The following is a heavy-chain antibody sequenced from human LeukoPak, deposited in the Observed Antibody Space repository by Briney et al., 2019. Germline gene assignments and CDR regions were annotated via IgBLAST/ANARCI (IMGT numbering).Heavy chain of an antibody. CDR2: IYYSGST. V-gene: IGHV4-30-4*08. CDR3: ASRVYSSSSLDP. J-gene: IGHJ5*02. D-gene: IGHD6-6*01. CDR1: GGSISSGDYY. Sequence: SETLSLTCTVSGGSISSGDYYWSWIRQPPGKGREWIGYIYYSGSTYYNPSLKSRVTISVDTSKNQFSLKLSSVTAADTAVYYCASRVYSSSSLDPWGQGTLVTVSS.